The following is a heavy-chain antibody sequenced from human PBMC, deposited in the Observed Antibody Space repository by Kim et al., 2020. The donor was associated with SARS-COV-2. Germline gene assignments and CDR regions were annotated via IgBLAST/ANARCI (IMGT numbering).Heavy chain of an antibody. CDR3: ASPAVAGFFDY. D-gene: IGHD6-19*01. CDR2: T. Sequence: TDYAQKCQGKVTMTRDTSISTAYMELSRLRSDDTAVYYCASPAVAGFFDYWGQGTLVTVSS. V-gene: IGHV1-2*02. J-gene: IGHJ4*02.